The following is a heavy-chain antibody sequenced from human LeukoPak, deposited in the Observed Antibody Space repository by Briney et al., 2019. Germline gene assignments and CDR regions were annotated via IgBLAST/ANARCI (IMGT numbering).Heavy chain of an antibody. CDR2: INPSGGST. J-gene: IGHJ3*02. V-gene: IGHV1-46*01. CDR3: ARGIAVADATGDDAFDI. Sequence: ASVTVSCKASGYTFTSYYMHWVRQAPGQGREWMGIINPSGGSTSYAQKFQGRATITADESTSTAYMELSSLRSDDTAVYYCARGIAVADATGDDAFDIWGQGTMVTVSS. CDR1: GYTFTSYY. D-gene: IGHD6-19*01.